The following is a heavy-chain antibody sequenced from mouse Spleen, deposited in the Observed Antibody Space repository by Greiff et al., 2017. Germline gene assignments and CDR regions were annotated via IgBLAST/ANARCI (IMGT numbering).Heavy chain of an antibody. CDR1: GDSITSGY. Sequence: EVQLQQSGPSLVKPSQTLSLTCSVTGDSITSGYWNWIRKFPGNKLEYMGYISYSGSTYYNPSLKSRISITRDTSKNQYYLQLNSVTTEDTATYYCARSYYYGSSYDYAMDYWGQGTSVTVSS. CDR3: ARSYYYGSSYDYAMDY. J-gene: IGHJ4*01. CDR2: ISYSGST. D-gene: IGHD1-1*01. V-gene: IGHV3-8*02.